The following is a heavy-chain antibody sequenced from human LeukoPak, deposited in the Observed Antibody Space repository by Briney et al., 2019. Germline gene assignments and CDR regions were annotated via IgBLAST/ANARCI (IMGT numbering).Heavy chain of an antibody. CDR1: GYSISSGYY. V-gene: IGHV4-38-2*01. CDR2: IYHSGST. J-gene: IGHJ4*02. D-gene: IGHD2-2*01. Sequence: PSETLSLTCAVSGYSISSGYYWGWIRQPPGKGLEWIGIIYHSGSTYYNPSLKSRVTISVDTSKNQFSLKLSSVTAADTAVYYCARLYCSSTSCYPFDYWGQGTLVTVSS. CDR3: ARLYCSSTSCYPFDY.